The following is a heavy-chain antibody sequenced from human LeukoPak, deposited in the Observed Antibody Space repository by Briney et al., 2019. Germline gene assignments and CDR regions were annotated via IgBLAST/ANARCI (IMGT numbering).Heavy chain of an antibody. CDR1: GGSFSGYYW. Sequence: PSETLSLTCAVYGGSFSGYYWMHWVRQGPGKGLVWVSRINSDGRIASYADSVKGRFTISRDNAKNTLYLQMNSLRAEDTAVYYCARDLRTPSDTNIAIDYWGQGTLVTVSS. V-gene: IGHV3-74*01. CDR2: INSDGRIA. J-gene: IGHJ4*02. CDR3: ARDLRTPSDTNIAIDY. D-gene: IGHD4-23*01.